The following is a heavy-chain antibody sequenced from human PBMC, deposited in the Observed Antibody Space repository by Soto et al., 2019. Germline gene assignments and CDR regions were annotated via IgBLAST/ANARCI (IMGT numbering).Heavy chain of an antibody. V-gene: IGHV4-34*01. D-gene: IGHD2-8*02. J-gene: IGHJ4*02. CDR2: INHSGST. CDR3: ARDKITGLFDY. CDR1: GGSFSGYY. Sequence: QVQLQQWGAGLLKPSETLSLTCAVYGGSFSGYYWTWIRQHPGTGLEWIGEINHSGSTNYNPSLKSRVTISVDTSKNQFSLKLTSVTAADTAVYYCARDKITGLFDYCGQGTLVTVSS.